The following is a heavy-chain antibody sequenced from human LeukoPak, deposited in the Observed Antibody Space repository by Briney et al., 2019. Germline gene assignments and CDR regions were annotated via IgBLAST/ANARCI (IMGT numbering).Heavy chain of an antibody. CDR1: GFTFSSYS. CDR2: ISSSSSYI. D-gene: IGHD1-26*01. Sequence: GVSLRLSCAASGFTFSSYSMNWVRQAPGKGLEWVSSISSSSSYIYYADSVKGRFTISRDNSKNTLYLQMNSLRAEDTAVYYCARGSGSYYVYYFDYWGQGTLVTVSS. CDR3: ARGSGSYYVYYFDY. V-gene: IGHV3-21*04. J-gene: IGHJ4*02.